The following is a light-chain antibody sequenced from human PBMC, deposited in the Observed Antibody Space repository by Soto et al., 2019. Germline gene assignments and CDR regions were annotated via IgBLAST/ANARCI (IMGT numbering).Light chain of an antibody. Sequence: EIVMTQSPATLSVSPGERATLSCRASQSVSSNLAWYQQKPGQAPRLLLYGASTRATGIPARFSGSGSGTEFTLTISSLQSEDFAVYYCQQCNNSPLTFGPGTKVDIK. J-gene: IGKJ3*01. V-gene: IGKV3-15*01. CDR3: QQCNNSPLT. CDR1: QSVSSN. CDR2: GAS.